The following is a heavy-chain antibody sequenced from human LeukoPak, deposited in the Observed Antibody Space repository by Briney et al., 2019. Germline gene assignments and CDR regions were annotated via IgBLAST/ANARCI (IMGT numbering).Heavy chain of an antibody. D-gene: IGHD3-3*01. CDR2: IYYSGST. CDR1: GGSISSSSYY. V-gene: IGHV4-39*01. J-gene: IGHJ4*02. CDR3: ASQGRFLEWHYFDY. Sequence: KPSETLSFTCTVSGGSISSSSYYWGWIRQPPGKGLEWIGSIYYSGSTYYNPSLKSRVTISVDTSKNQFSLKLSSVTAADTAVYYCASQGRFLEWHYFDYWGQGTLVTVSS.